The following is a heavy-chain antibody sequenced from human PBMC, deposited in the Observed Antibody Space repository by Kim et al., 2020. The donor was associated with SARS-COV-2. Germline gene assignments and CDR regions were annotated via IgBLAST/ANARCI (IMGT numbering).Heavy chain of an antibody. J-gene: IGHJ5*02. CDR1: GGTFSSYA. D-gene: IGHD2-2*01. V-gene: IGHV1-69*06. CDR3: ARELGFCSSSGCYGRGFDP. Sequence: SVKVSCKASGGTFSSYAISWVRQAPGQGLDWMGGVIPIFGSTNYAQKFRGRVTHTADKFTNTVYMELSSLRSEETAVYYCARELGFCSSSGCYGRGFDPWGQGNLVNVSS. CDR2: VIPIFGST.